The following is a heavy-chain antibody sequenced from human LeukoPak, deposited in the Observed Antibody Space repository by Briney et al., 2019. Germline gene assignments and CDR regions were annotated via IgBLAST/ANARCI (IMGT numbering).Heavy chain of an antibody. CDR3: AKARLRTLGTPYYYYYGMDV. CDR2: ISYDGSNK. Sequence: RGRSLRLSCAASGFTFSSYGMHWVRQAPGKGLEWVAVISYDGSNKYYADSVKGRFTISRDNSKNTLYLQMNSLRAEDTAVYYCAKARLRTLGTPYYYYYGMDVWGKGTTVTVSS. D-gene: IGHD4-17*01. J-gene: IGHJ6*04. CDR1: GFTFSSYG. V-gene: IGHV3-30*18.